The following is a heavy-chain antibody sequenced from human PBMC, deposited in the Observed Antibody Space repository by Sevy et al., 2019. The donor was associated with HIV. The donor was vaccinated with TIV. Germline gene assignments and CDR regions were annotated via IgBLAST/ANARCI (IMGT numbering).Heavy chain of an antibody. CDR1: GFTFSSYA. CDR2: ISGSGGST. D-gene: IGHD1-26*01. CDR3: AKQVGPTLFVSRFDP. Sequence: GGSLRLSCAASGFTFSSYAMSWVRQAPGKGLEWVSAISGSGGSTYYADSVKGRFTISRDNSKNTLYLQMNSQRAEDTAVYYGAKQVGPTLFVSRFDPWGQGTLVTVSS. V-gene: IGHV3-23*01. J-gene: IGHJ5*02.